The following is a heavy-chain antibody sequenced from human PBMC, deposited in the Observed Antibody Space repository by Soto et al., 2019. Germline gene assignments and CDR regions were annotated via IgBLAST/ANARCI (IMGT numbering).Heavy chain of an antibody. CDR2: SSGSGGST. V-gene: IGHV3-23*01. CDR3: AKCGSPSYYYGMDV. J-gene: IGHJ6*02. CDR1: GFTFSNYA. Sequence: EVQLLESGGGLVQPGGSLRLSCAASGFTFSNYAMSWVRQAPGKGLEWVSGSSGSGGSTYYADSVKGRFTISRDSSKNTLSLQMNSLRAEDTAVYYCAKCGSPSYYYGMDVWGQGTTVTVSS. D-gene: IGHD2-15*01.